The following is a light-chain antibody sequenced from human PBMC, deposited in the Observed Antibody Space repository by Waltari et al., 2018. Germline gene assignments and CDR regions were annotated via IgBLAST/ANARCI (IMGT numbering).Light chain of an antibody. V-gene: IGKV1-16*02. CDR2: AAS. Sequence: DIQMTQSPSSLSASVGDRVNITCRASQDISHYLAWFQQKPGEAPKSLISAASSLQSGVPSKFSGSGSETDITLTLSSLHTEDFATYYCQQYNSYPRTFGGGTKVEIK. CDR1: QDISHY. J-gene: IGKJ4*01. CDR3: QQYNSYPRT.